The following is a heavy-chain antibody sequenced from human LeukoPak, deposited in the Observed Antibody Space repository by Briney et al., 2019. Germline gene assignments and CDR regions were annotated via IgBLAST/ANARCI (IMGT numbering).Heavy chain of an antibody. V-gene: IGHV3-33*01. Sequence: GGSLRLSCAASGFTFSSYGMHWVRQAPGKGLEWVAVIWYDGSNKYYADSVKGRFTISRDNSKNTLYLQMNSLRAEDTAVYYCARDGPSGSYDAFDIWGQGTMVTVPS. CDR1: GFTFSSYG. D-gene: IGHD1-26*01. J-gene: IGHJ3*02. CDR2: IWYDGSNK. CDR3: ARDGPSGSYDAFDI.